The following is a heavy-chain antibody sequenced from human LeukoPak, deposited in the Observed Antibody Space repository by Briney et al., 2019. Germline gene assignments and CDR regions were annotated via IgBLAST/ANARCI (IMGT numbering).Heavy chain of an antibody. CDR1: GCTLTELS. CDR3: ATFDIHAMVQAPGWFDP. J-gene: IGHJ5*02. CDR2: FDPEDGET. D-gene: IGHD3-10*01. V-gene: IGHV1-24*01. Sequence: ASVKVSCKVSGCTLTELSMHWVRQAPGKGLEWMGGFDPEDGETIYAQKFQGRVTMTEDTSTDTAYMELSSLRSEHTAVYYCATFDIHAMVQAPGWFDPWGQGTLVTVSS.